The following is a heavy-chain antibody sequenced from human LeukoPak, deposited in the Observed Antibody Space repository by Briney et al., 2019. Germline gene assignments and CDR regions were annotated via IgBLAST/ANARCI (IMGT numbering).Heavy chain of an antibody. Sequence: ASVKVSCKASGYTFTSYYMHWVRQAPGQGLEWMGIISPSGGSSSYAQKFQGRVTITADESTSTAYMELSSLRSEDTAVYYCARDRGHYDSSGYYYVMGNWFDPWGQGTLVTVSS. J-gene: IGHJ5*02. CDR1: GYTFTSYY. D-gene: IGHD3-22*01. V-gene: IGHV1-46*01. CDR2: ISPSGGSS. CDR3: ARDRGHYDSSGYYYVMGNWFDP.